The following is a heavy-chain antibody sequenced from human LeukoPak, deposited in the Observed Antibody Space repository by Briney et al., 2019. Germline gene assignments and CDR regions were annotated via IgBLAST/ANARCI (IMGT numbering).Heavy chain of an antibody. Sequence: PSETLSLTCAVYGGSFSGYYWSWIRQPPGKGLEWIGEINHSGSTNYNPSLKSRVTISVDTSKNQFSLKLSSVTAADTAVYYCARGFSGYSSSWSKAQPYYYYYMDVWGKGTTVTVSS. CDR2: INHSGST. J-gene: IGHJ6*03. CDR1: GGSFSGYY. CDR3: ARGFSGYSSSWSKAQPYYYYYMDV. D-gene: IGHD6-13*01. V-gene: IGHV4-34*01.